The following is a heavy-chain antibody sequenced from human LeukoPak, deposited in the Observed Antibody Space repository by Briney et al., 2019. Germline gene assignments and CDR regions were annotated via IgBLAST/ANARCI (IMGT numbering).Heavy chain of an antibody. CDR1: GFTFSSYG. CDR2: ISGSGGST. CDR3: AKMGGVLLWFGEFN. Sequence: GGSLRLSCAASGFTFSSYGMHWVRQAPGKGLEWVSAISGSGGSTYYADSVKGRFTISRDNSKNTLYLQMNSLRAEDTAVYYCAKMGGVLLWFGEFNWGQGTLVTVSS. V-gene: IGHV3-23*01. J-gene: IGHJ4*02. D-gene: IGHD3-10*01.